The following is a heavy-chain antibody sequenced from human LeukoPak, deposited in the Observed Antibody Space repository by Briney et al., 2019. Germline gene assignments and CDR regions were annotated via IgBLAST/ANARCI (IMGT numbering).Heavy chain of an antibody. D-gene: IGHD1-26*01. CDR2: IYWDDDK. Sequence: SGPTLVKPTQTLTLTCTFSGFSLSTSGVRVGWILQPPGKALEWLALIYWDDDKRYNPSLKSRLTITKDTSKNQIVLTVTNMDPVDTATYYCAHRRRLISASFFFDYWGQGTLVTVSS. CDR1: GFSLSTSGVR. J-gene: IGHJ4*02. V-gene: IGHV2-5*02. CDR3: AHRRRLISASFFFDY.